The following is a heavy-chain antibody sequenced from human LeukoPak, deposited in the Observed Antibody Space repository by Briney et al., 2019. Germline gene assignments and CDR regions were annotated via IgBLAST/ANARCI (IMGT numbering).Heavy chain of an antibody. V-gene: IGHV4-4*07. D-gene: IGHD1-26*01. CDR1: GGSISSYY. CDR2: IYTSGST. J-gene: IGHJ4*02. Sequence: PSETLSLTCTVSGGSISSYYWSWIRQPAGKGLEWIGRIYTSGSTNYNPSLKSRVTMSVDTSKNQFSLKLSSVTAADTAVYYCAKDLYSGSYYSCFDYWGQGTLVTVSS. CDR3: AKDLYSGSYYSCFDY.